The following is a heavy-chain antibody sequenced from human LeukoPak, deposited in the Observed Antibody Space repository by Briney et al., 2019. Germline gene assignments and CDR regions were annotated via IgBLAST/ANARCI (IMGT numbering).Heavy chain of an antibody. CDR1: GFTFSSYG. Sequence: GRSLRLSCAASGFTFSSYGMHWVRQAPGRGLEWVAVIWYDGSNKCYADSVKGRFTISRDNSKNTLYLQMNSLRAEDTAVYYCAGDYGEYYYGMDAWGQGTTVTVSS. D-gene: IGHD4-17*01. J-gene: IGHJ6*02. V-gene: IGHV3-33*01. CDR2: IWYDGSNK. CDR3: AGDYGEYYYGMDA.